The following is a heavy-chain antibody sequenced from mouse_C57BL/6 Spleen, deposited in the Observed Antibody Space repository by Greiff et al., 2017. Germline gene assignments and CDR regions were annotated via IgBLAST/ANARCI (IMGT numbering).Heavy chain of an antibody. Sequence: DVLLVESGAGLVQPGASLKLSCESNEYEFPSHDMSWVRKTPEKSLELVAAINRDGGSTHYPDTMERRFIISRDNTKKTRYLQISSLRSEDTALYYCARGRYDYRVTDWYFDVWGTGTTVTVSS. J-gene: IGHJ1*03. CDR1: EYEFPSHD. V-gene: IGHV5-2*01. D-gene: IGHD2-4*01. CDR3: ARGRYDYRVTDWYFDV. CDR2: INRDGGST.